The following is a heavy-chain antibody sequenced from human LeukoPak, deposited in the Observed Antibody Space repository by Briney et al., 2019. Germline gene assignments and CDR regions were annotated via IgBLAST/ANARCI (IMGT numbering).Heavy chain of an antibody. CDR2: IYGDDRT. Sequence: GGSLRLSCAASGFTVSSHDMSWVRQAPGKGLEWVSAIYGDDRTFYADAVNDRFTISTDNPKNTIYLQMKSLRAEDTALYYCAKLWGGLGDIWGKGTVVTVS. CDR1: GFTVSSHD. V-gene: IGHV3-53*01. D-gene: IGHD3-16*01. CDR3: AKLWGGLGDI. J-gene: IGHJ3*02.